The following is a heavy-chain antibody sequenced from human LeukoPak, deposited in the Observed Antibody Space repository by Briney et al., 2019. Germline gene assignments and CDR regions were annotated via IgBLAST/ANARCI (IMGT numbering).Heavy chain of an antibody. V-gene: IGHV4-39*01. CDR2: IYYSGST. D-gene: IGHD1-26*01. Sequence: PSETLSLTCTVSGGSISSSSYYWGWIRQPPGKGLEWIGSIYYSGSTYYNPSLKSRVTISVDTSKNQFSLKLSSVTAADTAVYYCAGLNVGATYYFDYWGQGTLVTVSS. J-gene: IGHJ4*02. CDR1: GGSISSSSYY. CDR3: AGLNVGATYYFDY.